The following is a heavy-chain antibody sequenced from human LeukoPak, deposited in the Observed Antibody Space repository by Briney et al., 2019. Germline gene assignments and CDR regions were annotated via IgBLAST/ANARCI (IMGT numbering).Heavy chain of an antibody. CDR2: ISGSGAGP. D-gene: IGHD6-13*01. CDR1: GFTFSNYA. Sequence: GGSLRLSCAASGFTFSNYAMSWVRQAPGKGLEGVSGISGSGAGPCYGDSVQGRFTISRDNSKNTLYLQMNSLRAEDTAVYYCAKEKQRNFDYWGQGTLVAVSS. V-gene: IGHV3-23*01. CDR3: AKEKQRNFDY. J-gene: IGHJ4*02.